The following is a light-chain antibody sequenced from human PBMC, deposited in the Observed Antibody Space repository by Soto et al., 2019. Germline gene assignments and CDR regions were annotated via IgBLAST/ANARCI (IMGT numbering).Light chain of an antibody. Sequence: EIVMTQSPATLSVSPGERATLSCRASQSISSNLAWYQQKSGQGPRLLISGASTRATGIPARFSGSGSGTEFTLSITSLQSEDSAVYYCQEYNNWPSVTFGPGTKVDIK. V-gene: IGKV3-15*01. CDR3: QEYNNWPSVT. CDR1: QSISSN. CDR2: GAS. J-gene: IGKJ3*01.